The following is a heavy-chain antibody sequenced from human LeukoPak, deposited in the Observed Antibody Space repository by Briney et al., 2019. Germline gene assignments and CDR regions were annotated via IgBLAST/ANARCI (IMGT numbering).Heavy chain of an antibody. D-gene: IGHD3-10*01. J-gene: IGHJ4*02. Sequence: GGSLRLSCAASGFTFSSYAMSWVRQAPGKGLEWVSAISGSGGSTYYADSVKGRFTISRDNSKNTLYLQMNGLRAEDTAVYYCAKVGLWFGELLADTLFDYWGQGTLVTVSS. V-gene: IGHV3-23*01. CDR3: AKVGLWFGELLADTLFDY. CDR2: ISGSGGST. CDR1: GFTFSSYA.